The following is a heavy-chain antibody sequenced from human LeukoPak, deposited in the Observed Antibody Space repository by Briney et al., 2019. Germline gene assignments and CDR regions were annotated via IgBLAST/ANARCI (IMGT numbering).Heavy chain of an antibody. J-gene: IGHJ4*02. CDR2: IYSGGST. CDR3: AREAATRNYFDY. Sequence: GGSLRLSCAASGFTVSSNYVNWVRQAPGKGLEWVSVIYSGGSTYYADSVKGRFTISRDNSKNILYLQMNSLRAEDTAVYYCAREAATRNYFDYWGQGTLVTVSS. CDR1: GFTVSSNY. D-gene: IGHD4-17*01. V-gene: IGHV3-53*01.